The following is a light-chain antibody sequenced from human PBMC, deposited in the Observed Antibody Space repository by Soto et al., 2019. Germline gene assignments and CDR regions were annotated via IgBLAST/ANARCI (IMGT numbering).Light chain of an antibody. V-gene: IGLV2-18*01. CDR2: EVS. CDR3: AAWDDSLNGAV. J-gene: IGLJ7*01. CDR1: SSDVGSYNR. Sequence: QSVLTQPPSVSGSPGQSVTISCTGTSSDVGSYNRVSWYQQPPGTAPKLMIYEVSNRPSGVPDRFSGSKSGNTASLTISGLQSEDEADYYCAAWDDSLNGAVFGGGTQLTVL.